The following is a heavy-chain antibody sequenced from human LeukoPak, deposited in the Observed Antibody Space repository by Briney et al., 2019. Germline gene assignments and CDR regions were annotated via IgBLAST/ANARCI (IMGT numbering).Heavy chain of an antibody. D-gene: IGHD2-21*01. J-gene: IGHJ6*02. CDR2: IYYSGST. V-gene: IGHV4-59*01. Sequence: PSETLSLTCTVSGGSISSYYWSWIRQPPGMGLEWIGYIYYSGSTNYNPSLKSRVTISVDTSKNQFSLKLSSVTAADTAVYYCARDIRYYYGMDVWGQGTTVTVSS. CDR3: ARDIRYYYGMDV. CDR1: GGSISSYY.